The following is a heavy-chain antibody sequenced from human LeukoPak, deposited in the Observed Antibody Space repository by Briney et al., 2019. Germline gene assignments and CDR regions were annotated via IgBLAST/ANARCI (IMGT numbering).Heavy chain of an antibody. CDR3: VNDGDTSCYRRGLFDY. CDR2: MSWEGDDI. D-gene: IGHD1-26*01. CDR1: GYTLNDYA. J-gene: IGHJ4*02. V-gene: IGHV3-9*01. Sequence: PGRSPRLSCTASGYTLNDYAPHWVPQAPRKGLECGSGMSWEGDDIPYAHSVKGRVTPSRHNPKNSLYLDMNMLRTEDTAFYSCVNDGDTSCYRRGLFDYWGQGTLVTVSS.